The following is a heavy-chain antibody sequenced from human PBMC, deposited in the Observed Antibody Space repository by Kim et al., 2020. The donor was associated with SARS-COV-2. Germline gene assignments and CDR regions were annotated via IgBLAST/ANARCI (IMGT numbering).Heavy chain of an antibody. CDR2: ISGSGGST. CDR1: GFTFSSYA. CDR3: AKDLRVAGGWVITFGGVISGMDV. D-gene: IGHD3-16*01. J-gene: IGHJ6*02. Sequence: GGSLRLSCAASGFTFSSYAMSWVRQAPGKGLEWVSAISGSGGSTYYADSVKGRFTISRDNSKNTLYLQMNSLRAEDTAVYYCAKDLRVAGGWVITFGGVISGMDVWGQGTTVTVSS. V-gene: IGHV3-23*01.